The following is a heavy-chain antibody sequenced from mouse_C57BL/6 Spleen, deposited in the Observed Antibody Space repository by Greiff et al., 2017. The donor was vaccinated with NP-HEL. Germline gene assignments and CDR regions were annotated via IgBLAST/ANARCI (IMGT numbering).Heavy chain of an antibody. CDR3: ARLWGNNWGSRTWFAY. D-gene: IGHD4-1*01. CDR2: INPNNGGT. J-gene: IGHJ3*01. V-gene: IGHV1-18*01. Sequence: EVQLQQSGPELVKPGASVKIPCKASGYTFTDYNMDWVKQSHGKSLEWIGDINPNNGGTIYNQKFKGKATLTVDKSSSTAYMELRSLTSEDTAVYYCARLWGNNWGSRTWFAYWGQGTLVTVSA. CDR1: GYTFTDYN.